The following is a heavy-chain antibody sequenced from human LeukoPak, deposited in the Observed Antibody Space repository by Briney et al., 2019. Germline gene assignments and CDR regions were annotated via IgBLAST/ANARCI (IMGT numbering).Heavy chain of an antibody. CDR1: GGSISGYY. J-gene: IGHJ6*03. CDR3: ARTTEGGYTYGYFYYYYMDV. D-gene: IGHD5-18*01. V-gene: IGHV4-59*01. CDR2: LHYSGST. Sequence: SETLSLTCTVSGGSISGYYWSWIRQPPGKGLEWIGYLHYSGSTNYNPSLKSRVTISVDTSKNQFSLKLSSVTAADTAVYYCARTTEGGYTYGYFYYYYMDVWGKGTTATISS.